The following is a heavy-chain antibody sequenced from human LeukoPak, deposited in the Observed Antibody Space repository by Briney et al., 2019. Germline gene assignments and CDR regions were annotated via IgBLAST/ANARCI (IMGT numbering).Heavy chain of an antibody. J-gene: IGHJ6*03. CDR3: ARHVSSGSAQYYYYYMDV. CDR2: LYCSGST. Sequence: SETLSLTCTVSGGSISSSGYYWGWNRQPPGKELEGIGSLYCSGSTYYNPSTKSILTTSVDTSKNQFSLKLSSVTAADTAVYYCARHVSSGSAQYYYYYMDVWGKGTTVIVSS. V-gene: IGHV4-39*01. D-gene: IGHD1-26*01. CDR1: GGSISSSGYY.